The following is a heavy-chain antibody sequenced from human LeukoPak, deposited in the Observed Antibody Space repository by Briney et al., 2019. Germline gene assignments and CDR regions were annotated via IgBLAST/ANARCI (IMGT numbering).Heavy chain of an antibody. D-gene: IGHD3-10*01. CDR1: GYTFTSYY. CDR2: INPSGGST. V-gene: IGHV1-46*01. CDR3: ARGIYGSGSYYHPNYDY. J-gene: IGHJ4*02. Sequence: ASVKVSCKASGYTFTSYYMHWVRQAPGQGLEWMGIINPSGGSTSYAQKFQGRVTMTRDTSTSTVYMELSSLRSEDTAVYYCARGIYGSGSYYHPNYDYWGQGTLVTVSS.